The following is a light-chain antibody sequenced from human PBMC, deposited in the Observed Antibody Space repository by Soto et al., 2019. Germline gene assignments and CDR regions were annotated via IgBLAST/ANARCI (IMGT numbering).Light chain of an antibody. V-gene: IGKV3-15*01. J-gene: IGKJ2*01. CDR3: QKYKNWPLYT. CDR1: QRVSSN. CDR2: GAY. Sequence: EIVMTQSPAALPLSPGERATLSCRASQRVSSNLAWYQQKPVQAPRLLIYGAYTRATGIPARFSGSGSGTEFTHTIRSLQSEDFAVYYCQKYKNWPLYTFGQGTKLEIK.